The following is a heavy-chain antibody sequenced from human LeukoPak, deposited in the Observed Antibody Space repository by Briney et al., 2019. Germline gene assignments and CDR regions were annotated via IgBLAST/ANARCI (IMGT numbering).Heavy chain of an antibody. Sequence: SETLSLTCTVSGGSVSSGSYYWSWIRQPSGKGLEWIGYIYYSGSTNYNPSLKSRVTISVDTSKNQFSLKLSSVTAADTAVYYCARGRARATVTTWDYWGQGTLVTVSS. J-gene: IGHJ4*02. CDR3: ARGRARATVTTWDY. V-gene: IGHV4-61*01. CDR2: IYYSGST. D-gene: IGHD4-17*01. CDR1: GGSVSSGSYY.